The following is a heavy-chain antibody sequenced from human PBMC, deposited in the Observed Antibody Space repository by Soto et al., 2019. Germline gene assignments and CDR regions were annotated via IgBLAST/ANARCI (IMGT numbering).Heavy chain of an antibody. CDR2: INHSGST. D-gene: IGHD3-10*01. J-gene: IGHJ4*02. CDR3: ARAVMSVVRGEFDY. CDR1: GGSFSGYY. Sequence: SETLSLTCAAYGGSFSGYYWSWIRQPPGKGLEWIGEINHSGSTNYNPSLKSRVTISVDTSKNQFSLKLSSVTAADTAVYYCARAVMSVVRGEFDYWGQGTLVTVSS. V-gene: IGHV4-34*01.